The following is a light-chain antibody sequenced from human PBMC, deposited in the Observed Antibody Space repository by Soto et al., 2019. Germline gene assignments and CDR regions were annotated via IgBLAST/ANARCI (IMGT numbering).Light chain of an antibody. V-gene: IGKV3-20*01. CDR1: QSVSSNY. J-gene: IGKJ2*03. Sequence: EIVLTQSPGTLSLSLVERATLSCRASQSVSSNYLAGYQQKPGQAPRLLIYATSSRATGIPDRFSGSGSGTDFPITISRLEAEDFAVYYCQQYGNSPRYSFGQGTKLA. CDR2: ATS. CDR3: QQYGNSPRYS.